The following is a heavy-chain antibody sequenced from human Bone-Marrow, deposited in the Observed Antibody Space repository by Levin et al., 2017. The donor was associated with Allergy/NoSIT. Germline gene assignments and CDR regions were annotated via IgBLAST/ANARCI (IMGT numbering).Heavy chain of an antibody. Sequence: PSETLSLTCTVSGGSISSSLYYWGWIRQPPGKGLEWIGSIFYTGTTYYSPSLKRRVIMSVDTPKNHFSLKLSSVTAADTAVYYCARTEAIELIPAAIVGLPFDFWGKGTLVTVSS. J-gene: IGHJ5*01. CDR3: ARTEAIELIPAAIVGLPFDF. V-gene: IGHV4-39*02. CDR2: IFYTGTT. D-gene: IGHD2-2*02. CDR1: GGSISSSLYY.